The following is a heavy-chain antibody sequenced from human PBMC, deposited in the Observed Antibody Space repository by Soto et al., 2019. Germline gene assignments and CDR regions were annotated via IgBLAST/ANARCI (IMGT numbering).Heavy chain of an antibody. Sequence: GASVKVSCXASGYTFTSYYMHWVRQAPGQGLEWMGIINPSGGSTSYAQKFQGRVTMTRDTSTSTVYMELSSLRSEDTAVYYCVASIAAAGLYSSGWYFDYWGQGTLVTVSS. CDR1: GYTFTSYY. D-gene: IGHD6-19*01. J-gene: IGHJ4*02. V-gene: IGHV1-46*01. CDR2: INPSGGST. CDR3: VASIAAAGLYSSGWYFDY.